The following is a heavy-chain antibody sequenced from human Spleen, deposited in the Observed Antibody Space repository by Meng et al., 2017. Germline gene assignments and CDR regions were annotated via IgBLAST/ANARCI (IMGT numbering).Heavy chain of an antibody. Sequence: SETLSLTCAVSGGSISSRNWWSWVRQPPGEGLEWIGEIYHDGSTNYNASLKSRVTISVDKSKNQFSLKLSSVTAADTAVYYCARAVRTSSGYDFDYWGQGTLVTVSS. CDR1: GGSISSRNW. D-gene: IGHD3-22*01. V-gene: IGHV4-4*02. CDR3: ARAVRTSSGYDFDY. CDR2: IYHDGST. J-gene: IGHJ4*02.